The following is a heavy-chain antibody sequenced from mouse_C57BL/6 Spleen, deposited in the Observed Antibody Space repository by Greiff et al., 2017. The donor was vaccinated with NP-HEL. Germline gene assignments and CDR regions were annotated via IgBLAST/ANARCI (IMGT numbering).Heavy chain of an antibody. V-gene: IGHV1-19*01. CDR2: INPYNGGT. CDR1: GYTFTDYY. CDR3: AREGGDAMDY. Sequence: VQLQQSGPVLVKPGASVKMSCKASGYTFTDYYMNWVKQSHGKSLEWIGVINPYNGGTSYNQKFKGKATLTVDKSSSTAYMELNSLTSEDSAVYYCAREGGDAMDYWGQGTSVTVSS. J-gene: IGHJ4*01.